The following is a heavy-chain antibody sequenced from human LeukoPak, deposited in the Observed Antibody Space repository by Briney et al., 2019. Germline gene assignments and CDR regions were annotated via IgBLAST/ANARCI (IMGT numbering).Heavy chain of an antibody. V-gene: IGHV3-30*02. Sequence: GGSLRLSCAASGFTFISYGMHWVRQAPGKGLEWVAFIRYDGSNKYYADSVKGRFTISRDNSKNTLYLQMNSLRAEDTAVYYCAKDLVFVVVPAAMYSGNYWGQGTLVTVSS. CDR3: AKDLVFVVVPAAMYSGNY. CDR2: IRYDGSNK. J-gene: IGHJ4*02. CDR1: GFTFISYG. D-gene: IGHD2-2*01.